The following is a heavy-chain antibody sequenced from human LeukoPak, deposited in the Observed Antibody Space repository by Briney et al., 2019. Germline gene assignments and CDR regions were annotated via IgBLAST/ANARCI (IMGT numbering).Heavy chain of an antibody. CDR2: IYPGDSDT. D-gene: IGHD3-10*01. CDR1: GYSFTSYW. CDR3: ARGYGSGSYSHPINWFDP. V-gene: IGHV5-51*01. J-gene: IGHJ5*02. Sequence: GESLKISCKGSGYSFTSYWIGWVRQMPGKGLDWMGIIYPGDSDTRYSPSFQGQVTISADKSISAAYLQWSSLKASDTAMYYCARGYGSGSYSHPINWFDPWGQGTLVTVSS.